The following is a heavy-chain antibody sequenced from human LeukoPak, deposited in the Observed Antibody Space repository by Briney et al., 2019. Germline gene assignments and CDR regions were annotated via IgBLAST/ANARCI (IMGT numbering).Heavy chain of an antibody. D-gene: IGHD2-2*01. Sequence: SETLSLTCAVSGGSFSGYYWSWIRQPPGKGLEWIGEINHSGSTNYNPSLKSRVTISVDTSKNQFSLKLGSVTAADTAVYYCARVGYCSSTSCPKRGYMDVWGKGTTVTVSS. V-gene: IGHV4-34*01. J-gene: IGHJ6*03. CDR3: ARVGYCSSTSCPKRGYMDV. CDR2: INHSGST. CDR1: GGSFSGYY.